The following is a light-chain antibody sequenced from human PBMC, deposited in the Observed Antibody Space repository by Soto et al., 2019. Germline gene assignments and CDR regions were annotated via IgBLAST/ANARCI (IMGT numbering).Light chain of an antibody. J-gene: IGLJ3*02. CDR2: EVS. CDR1: SSDVGGYNY. Sequence: QSALTQPPSASGSPGQSVTISCTGTSSDVGGYNYVSWYQQHPGKAPKLMIYEVSRRPSGVPDRFSGSKSGNTASLTVSGLQTEDEAYYYCCSYAASSTFNWVFGGGTQLTVL. CDR3: CSYAASSTFNWV. V-gene: IGLV2-8*01.